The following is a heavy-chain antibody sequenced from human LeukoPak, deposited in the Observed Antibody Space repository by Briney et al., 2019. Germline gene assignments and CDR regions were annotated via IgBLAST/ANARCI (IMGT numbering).Heavy chain of an antibody. CDR1: GDSINSNY. V-gene: IGHV4-59*01. J-gene: IGHJ4*02. D-gene: IGHD2-15*01. Sequence: KPSETLSLTCSVSGDSINSNYWSWMRQPPGKGLEWIGYIYYGGSTNYNPSLKSRVSMSVDTSKNQFSLNLSSVTADTAVYHCARLLAGCPGGRCRAHFDYWGQGTLVTVSS. CDR2: IYYGGST. CDR3: ARLLAGCPGGRCRAHFDY.